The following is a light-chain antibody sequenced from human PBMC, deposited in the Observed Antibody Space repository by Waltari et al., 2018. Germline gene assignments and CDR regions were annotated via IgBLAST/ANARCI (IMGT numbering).Light chain of an antibody. CDR2: WAS. Sequence: DIVMTQSPDSLAVSLGERATINCKSSQSVLYSSNNKNYLAWYQQKPGQPPTLLIYWASNRESGVPDRVSGSGSGTDVTLTSSSLQAEDVAVDYCQQDYSTPWTFGQGTKVEIK. V-gene: IGKV4-1*01. J-gene: IGKJ1*01. CDR1: QSVLYSSNNKNY. CDR3: QQDYSTPWT.